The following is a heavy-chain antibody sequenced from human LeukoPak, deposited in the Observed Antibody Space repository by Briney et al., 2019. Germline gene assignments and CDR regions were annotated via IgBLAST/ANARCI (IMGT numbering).Heavy chain of an antibody. CDR1: GYTFTSYY. Sequence: ASVKVSCKASGYTFTSYYMHWVRQAPGQGLEWMGIINPSSGGTNSAQQFQGRVTMARDTSTSTAYMELSRLTSDDTAMYYCARAAPRDYAGGSWFFDWFDPWGQGTLVTVSS. CDR3: ARAAPRDYAGGSWFFDWFDP. J-gene: IGHJ5*02. D-gene: IGHD2-15*01. V-gene: IGHV1-2*02. CDR2: INPSSGGT.